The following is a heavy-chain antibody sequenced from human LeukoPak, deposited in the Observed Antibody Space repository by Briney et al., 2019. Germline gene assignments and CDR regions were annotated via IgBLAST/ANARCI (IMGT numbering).Heavy chain of an antibody. CDR1: GGSISSSSYY. CDR3: ARQKAVAATGGIDY. D-gene: IGHD6-19*01. J-gene: IGHJ4*02. Sequence: SETLSLTCTVSGGSISSSSYYWGWLRQPPGKGLEWIGSIYYSGSTYYNPSLKSRVTISVDTSKNQFSLKLSSVTAADTAVYYCARQKAVAATGGIDYWGQGTLVTVSS. CDR2: IYYSGST. V-gene: IGHV4-39*01.